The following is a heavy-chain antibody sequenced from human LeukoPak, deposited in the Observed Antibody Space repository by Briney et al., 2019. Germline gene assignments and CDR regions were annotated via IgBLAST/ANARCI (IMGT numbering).Heavy chain of an antibody. CDR2: ISSSSSYI. D-gene: IGHD4-11*01. CDR1: GFTFSSYS. J-gene: IGHJ4*02. CDR3: ALGDYRAPFDY. V-gene: IGHV3-21*01. Sequence: GGSLRLSCAASGFTFSSYSMNWFRQAPEKGLEWVSSISSSSSYIYCADSVKGRFTISRDNAKNSLYLQMSSLRAEDTAVYYCALGDYRAPFDYWGQGTLVTVSS.